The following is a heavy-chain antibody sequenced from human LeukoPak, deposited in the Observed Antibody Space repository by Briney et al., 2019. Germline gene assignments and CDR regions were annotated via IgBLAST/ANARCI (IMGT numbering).Heavy chain of an antibody. CDR3: TTYPLSKIFGVFYFDY. CDR1: GFTFSNAW. D-gene: IGHD3-3*01. J-gene: IGHJ4*02. CDR2: IKSKTDGGTT. Sequence: GGSLRLSCAASGFTFSNAWMSWVRQAPGKGLEWVGRIKSKTDGGTTDYAAPVKGRFTISRDDSKNTLYLQMNSLKTEDTAVYYCTTYPLSKIFGVFYFDYWGQGTLVTVSS. V-gene: IGHV3-15*01.